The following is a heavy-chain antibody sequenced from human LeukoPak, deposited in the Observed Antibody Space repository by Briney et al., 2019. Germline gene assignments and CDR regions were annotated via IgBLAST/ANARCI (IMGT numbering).Heavy chain of an antibody. Sequence: GGSLRLSCVASGFIFSYYGMHWVRQAPGKGLEWVSSISSSSSYIYYADSVKGRFTISRDNAKNSLYLQMNSLRAEDTAVYYCARGVDGDPLDYWGQGTLVTVSS. J-gene: IGHJ4*02. V-gene: IGHV3-21*01. CDR3: ARGVDGDPLDY. CDR2: ISSSSSYI. D-gene: IGHD4-17*01. CDR1: GFIFSYYG.